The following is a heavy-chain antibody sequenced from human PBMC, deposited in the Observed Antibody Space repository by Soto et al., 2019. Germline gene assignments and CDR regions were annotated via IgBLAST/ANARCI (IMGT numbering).Heavy chain of an antibody. CDR1: GFTFSNAW. Sequence: GGSLRLSCAASGFTFSNAWMNWVRQAPGKGLEWVGRIKSKTDGGTTDYAAPVKGRFTISRDDSKNTLYLQMNSLKTEDTAVYYCIMITFGGVIADYFDYWGQGSLVTVS. J-gene: IGHJ4*02. CDR2: IKSKTDGGTT. V-gene: IGHV3-15*07. CDR3: IMITFGGVIADYFDY. D-gene: IGHD3-16*02.